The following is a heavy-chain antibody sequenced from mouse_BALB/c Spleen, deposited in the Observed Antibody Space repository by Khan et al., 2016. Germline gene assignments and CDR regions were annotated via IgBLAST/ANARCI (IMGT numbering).Heavy chain of an antibody. CDR1: GYSFTNYW. CDR3: AGYAMSTTPDYAMDY. CDR2: IHPSDSET. V-gene: IGHV1S82*01. J-gene: IGHJ4*01. Sequence: QVQLQQPGAELVRPGASVKLSCKASGYSFTNYWTNWVKQRPGQGLERIGMIHPSDSETRLNQKFKDKATLPVDKSSSTAYMQFSSPTSDDSAVLYCAGYAMSTTPDYAMDYWGQGTSVTVSS. D-gene: IGHD2-4*01.